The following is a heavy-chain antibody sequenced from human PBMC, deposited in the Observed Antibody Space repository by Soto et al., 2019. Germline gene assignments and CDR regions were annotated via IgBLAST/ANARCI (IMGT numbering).Heavy chain of an antibody. Sequence: DSVKVSCKTSGYTFTSYSISWVRQAPGQGLEWMGWISAHNGNTNYAQHLQGRVTMTTDTSTSTASMEVRNLRSDDTAVYYCAGDQFTSTSCAPRATPFTSWGTRTLVTESS. CDR2: ISAHNGNT. CDR1: GYTFTSYS. J-gene: IGHJ5*02. V-gene: IGHV1-18*01. D-gene: IGHD2-2*01. CDR3: AGDQFTSTSCAPRATPFTS.